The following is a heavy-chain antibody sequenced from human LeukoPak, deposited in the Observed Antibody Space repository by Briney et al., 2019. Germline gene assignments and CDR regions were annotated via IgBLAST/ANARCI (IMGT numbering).Heavy chain of an antibody. CDR3: ARFEYYDILGDNWFDP. CDR1: GGSFSGYY. J-gene: IGHJ5*02. D-gene: IGHD3-9*01. Sequence: SETLSLTCAVYGGSFSGYYWSWIRQPPGKGLEWIGEINHSGSTNYNPSLKSRVTISVDTSKNQFSLKLSSVTAADTAVYYCARFEYYDILGDNWFDPWGQGTLVTVSS. V-gene: IGHV4-34*01. CDR2: INHSGST.